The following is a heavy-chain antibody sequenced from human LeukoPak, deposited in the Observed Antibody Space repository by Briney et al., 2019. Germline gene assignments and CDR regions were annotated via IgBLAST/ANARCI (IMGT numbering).Heavy chain of an antibody. V-gene: IGHV1-8*03. D-gene: IGHD2-2*01. J-gene: IGHJ3*02. Sequence: ASVKVSCKASGYTFTSYDINWVRQATGQGLEWMGWMNPNSGNTGYTQKFQGRVTITTNTSTSTAYMELSSLRSEDTAVYYCASNNCRSTSCSDDAFDIWGEGTMLTVSS. CDR2: MNPNSGNT. CDR1: GYTFTSYD. CDR3: ASNNCRSTSCSDDAFDI.